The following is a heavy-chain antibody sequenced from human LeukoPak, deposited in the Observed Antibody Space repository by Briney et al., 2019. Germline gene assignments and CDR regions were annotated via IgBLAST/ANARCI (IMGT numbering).Heavy chain of an antibody. CDR1: GGSISSYY. V-gene: IGHV4-59*08. D-gene: IGHD3-22*01. CDR2: IYYSGST. CDR3: ARLPVDTYYYDSSGYLTPNDAFDI. Sequence: KSSETLSLTCTVSGGSISSYYWSWIRQPPGKGLEWIGYIYYSGSTNYNPSLKSRVTISVDTSKNQFSLKLSSVTAADTAVYYCARLPVDTYYYDSSGYLTPNDAFDIWGQGTMVTVSS. J-gene: IGHJ3*02.